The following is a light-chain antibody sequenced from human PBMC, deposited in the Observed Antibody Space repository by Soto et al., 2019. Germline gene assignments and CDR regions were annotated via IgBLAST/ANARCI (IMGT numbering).Light chain of an antibody. J-gene: IGKJ2*01. V-gene: IGKV1-27*01. CDR2: AAS. CDR3: QKYNSAPNT. CDR1: QGITNY. Sequence: DIPMTQSPSSLSASVGDRVTITSRAHQGITNYLAWYQQKPGKVRELLIYAASTLRTGVQSRFSGSGSGTVFTLTINNLQPEDVATYYCQKYNSAPNTFGRGTRLEIK.